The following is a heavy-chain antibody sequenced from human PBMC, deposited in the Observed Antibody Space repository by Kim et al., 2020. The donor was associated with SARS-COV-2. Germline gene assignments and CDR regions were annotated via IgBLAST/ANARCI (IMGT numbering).Heavy chain of an antibody. J-gene: IGHJ4*02. CDR3: ARDRGRWLQLLFY. CDR1: GYTFTGYY. CDR2: INPNSGGT. Sequence: ASVKVSCKASGYTFTGYYMHWVRQAPGQGLEWMGWINPNSGGTNYAQKFQGRVTMTRDTSISTAYMELSRLRSDDTAVYYCARDRGRWLQLLFYWGQGTLVTVSS. D-gene: IGHD5-12*01. V-gene: IGHV1-2*02.